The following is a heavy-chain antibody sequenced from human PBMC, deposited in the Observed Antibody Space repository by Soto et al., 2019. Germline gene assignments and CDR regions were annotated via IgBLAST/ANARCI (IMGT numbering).Heavy chain of an antibody. CDR2: IYYSGST. J-gene: IGHJ4*02. CDR1: GGSISSYY. CDR3: ASQRGRYGSGSFLVFVY. D-gene: IGHD3-10*01. Sequence: PSETLSLTCTVSGGSISSYYWSWIRQPPGKGLEWIGYIYYSGSTNYSPSLKSRVTISVDTSKNQLSLKLRSVTAADTAVYYCASQRGRYGSGSFLVFVYWGQGTLVTVS. V-gene: IGHV4-59*01.